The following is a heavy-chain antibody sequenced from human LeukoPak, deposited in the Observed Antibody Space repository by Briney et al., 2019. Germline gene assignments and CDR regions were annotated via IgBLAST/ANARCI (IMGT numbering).Heavy chain of an antibody. J-gene: IGHJ4*01. CDR3: ATFWNGDFDH. D-gene: IGHD1-1*01. V-gene: IGHV3-7*03. Sequence: QPGGSLRLSCAASEFTISNFWMNWVRQAPRKGLEWVANIKKDGSEKYYVDSVKGRFTISRDNSKNSVYLQMNSLRAEDTAVYYCATFWNGDFDHWGQGTLVTVSS. CDR1: EFTISNFW. CDR2: IKKDGSEK.